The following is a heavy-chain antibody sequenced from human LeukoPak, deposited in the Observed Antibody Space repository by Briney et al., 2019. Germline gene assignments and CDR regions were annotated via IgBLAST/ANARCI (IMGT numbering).Heavy chain of an antibody. V-gene: IGHV3-48*01. CDR1: RFTFSNYG. J-gene: IGHJ3*02. Sequence: GGSLRLSCAASRFTFSNYGVNWVRQAPGKGLEWVSYINSRSSTVYYADSVRGRFTISRDNAKNSLYLQMNSLKAEDTAIYYCAREVGTPQAFDIWGQGTMVTVSS. D-gene: IGHD1-26*01. CDR2: INSRSSTV. CDR3: AREVGTPQAFDI.